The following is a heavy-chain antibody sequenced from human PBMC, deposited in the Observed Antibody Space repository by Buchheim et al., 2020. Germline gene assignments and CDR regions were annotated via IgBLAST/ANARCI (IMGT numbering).Heavy chain of an antibody. V-gene: IGHV1-46*03. CDR1: GYTFTRFY. J-gene: IGHJ4*02. CDR2: INPGVEPI. Sequence: QVQLVQSGAEVKKPGASVRISCKASGYTFTRFYIHWFRQAPGQGLEWMGIINPGVEPITYALKFQGRVTMTRDTSTNTVYMELSSLRSEDTAMYYCARELGSTYYFDYWGQGTL. CDR3: ARELGSTYYFDY. D-gene: IGHD3-10*01.